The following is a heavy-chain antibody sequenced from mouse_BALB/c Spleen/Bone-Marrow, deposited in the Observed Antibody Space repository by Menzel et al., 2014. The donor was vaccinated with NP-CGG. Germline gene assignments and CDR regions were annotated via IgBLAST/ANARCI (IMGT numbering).Heavy chain of an antibody. CDR2: INPSSDYT. CDR1: GYTFTSYT. V-gene: IGHV1S26*01. J-gene: IGHJ3*01. Sequence: VQLQQSGAELVRPGTSVKVSCKASGYTFTSYTIHWVKQRPGQGLEWIGYINPSSDYTNYNQKFKDKATLTADKSSSTAYMQLSSLTSEDSAVYYCAREGLRAWFVYWGQGTLVTVSA. CDR3: AREGLRAWFVY. D-gene: IGHD2-4*01.